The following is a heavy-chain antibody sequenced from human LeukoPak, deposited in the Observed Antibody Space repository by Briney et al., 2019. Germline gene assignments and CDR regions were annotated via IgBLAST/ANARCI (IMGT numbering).Heavy chain of an antibody. CDR3: ARDPAAQPEGVRFDY. J-gene: IGHJ4*02. CDR1: GFTFSDYY. CDR2: ISSSSSYI. V-gene: IGHV3-11*06. Sequence: GGSLRLSCAASGFTFSDYYMSWIRQAPGKGLEWVSSISSSSSYIYYADSVKGRFTISRDNAKNSLYLQMNSLRAEDTAVYYCARDPAAQPEGVRFDYWGQGTLVTVSS. D-gene: IGHD3-16*01.